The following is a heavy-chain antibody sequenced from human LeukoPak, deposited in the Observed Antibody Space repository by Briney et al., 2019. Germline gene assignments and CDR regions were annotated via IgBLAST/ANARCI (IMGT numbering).Heavy chain of an antibody. CDR2: ISYDGSNK. Sequence: GGSLRLSCAASGFTFSSYGMHWVRQAPGKGLEWVAVISYDGSNKYCADSVKGRFTISRDNSKNTLYLQMNSLRAEDTAVYYCAKARRRGDGYNSYGMDVWGQGTTVTVSS. CDR3: AKARRRGDGYNSYGMDV. J-gene: IGHJ6*02. V-gene: IGHV3-30*18. D-gene: IGHD5-24*01. CDR1: GFTFSSYG.